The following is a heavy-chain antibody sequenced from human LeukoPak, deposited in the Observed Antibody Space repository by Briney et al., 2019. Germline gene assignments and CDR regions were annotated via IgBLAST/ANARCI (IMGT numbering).Heavy chain of an antibody. D-gene: IGHD2-15*01. CDR3: ARDRYCSGGSCYPHHWYFDL. J-gene: IGHJ2*01. V-gene: IGHV4-31*03. CDR2: IYFCGST. Sequence: SQTLSLTCTVSGGSISSGGYYWSWIRQHPGKGLEWIGYIYFCGSTYYNPSLKSRVTISVDTSKNQFSLKLSSVTAADTAVYYCARDRYCSGGSCYPHHWYFDLWGRGTLVTVSS. CDR1: GGSISSGGYY.